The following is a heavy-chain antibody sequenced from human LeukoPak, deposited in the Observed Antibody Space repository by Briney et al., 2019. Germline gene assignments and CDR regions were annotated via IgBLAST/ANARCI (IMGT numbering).Heavy chain of an antibody. V-gene: IGHV1-69*13. Sequence: SVKVSCKAPGGTFSSYAISWVRQAPGQGLAWMGGIIPIFGTANYAQKFQGRVTITADESTSTAYMELSSLRSEDTAVYYCARVYYGSGSYYFDYWGQGTLVTVSS. CDR2: IIPIFGTA. D-gene: IGHD3-10*01. J-gene: IGHJ4*02. CDR3: ARVYYGSGSYYFDY. CDR1: GGTFSSYA.